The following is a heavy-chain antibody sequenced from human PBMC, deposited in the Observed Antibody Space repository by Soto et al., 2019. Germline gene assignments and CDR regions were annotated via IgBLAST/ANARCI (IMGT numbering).Heavy chain of an antibody. D-gene: IGHD5-12*01. CDR2: INAGNGNT. J-gene: IGHJ4*02. Sequence: GSVKLSCKASGYPFTSYAMNWVRQAPGQRLEWMGWINAGNGNTKYSQKFKGRVTITRDTSASTAYMELSSLSSEATAVYYCARGPRRRWLQIDFDYWGQGTLVTVSS. CDR1: GYPFTSYA. CDR3: ARGPRRRWLQIDFDY. V-gene: IGHV1-3*01.